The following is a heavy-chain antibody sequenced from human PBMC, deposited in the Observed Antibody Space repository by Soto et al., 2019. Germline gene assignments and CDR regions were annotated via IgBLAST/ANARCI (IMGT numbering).Heavy chain of an antibody. Sequence: SETLSLTCTVSRGSISTYYWSWIRQPPGKGLECIGYIYYNGNTNYNPSFKSRVTISVDTSKNQFTLNLNSVTAADTAVYYCARHATRSYDYWGQGTLVTVSS. J-gene: IGHJ4*02. CDR2: IYYNGNT. CDR3: ARHATRSYDY. CDR1: RGSISTYY. V-gene: IGHV4-59*08.